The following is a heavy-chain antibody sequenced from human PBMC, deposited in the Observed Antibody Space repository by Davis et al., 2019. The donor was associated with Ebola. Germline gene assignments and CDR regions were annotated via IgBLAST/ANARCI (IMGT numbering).Heavy chain of an antibody. J-gene: IGHJ4*02. Sequence: SQTLSLTCAVYGGSFSDYYWGWIRQPPGKGLEWIGEIIHSGNTNYNPSLKSRVTISVDMSKNQFSLRLSSVTAADTAMYYCARGDKVTPVAKRGLRHLDGFDSWGQGTLVTVSS. D-gene: IGHD2-2*01. CDR1: GGSFSDYY. CDR3: ARGDKVTPVAKRGLRHLDGFDS. CDR2: IIHSGNT. V-gene: IGHV4-34*01.